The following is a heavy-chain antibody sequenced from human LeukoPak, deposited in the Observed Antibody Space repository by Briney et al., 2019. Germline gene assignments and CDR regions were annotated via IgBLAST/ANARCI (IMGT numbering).Heavy chain of an antibody. J-gene: IGHJ4*02. Sequence: GGPRGLSCPPSGFTFSSNAMTGFRQAPGKGLEWVAIIQIGGSRKYYAHSVEGRFTISRDNSKNTLYLQMDSLRAEDTAVYYCARDRAWNYFDYWGQGTLVTVSS. CDR2: IQIGGSRK. D-gene: IGHD3-3*01. V-gene: IGHV3-30*03. CDR1: GFTFSSNA. CDR3: ARDRAWNYFDY.